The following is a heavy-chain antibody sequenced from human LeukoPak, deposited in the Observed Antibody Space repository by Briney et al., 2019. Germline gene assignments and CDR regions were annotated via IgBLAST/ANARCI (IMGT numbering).Heavy chain of an antibody. CDR1: GGSISSYY. CDR3: ARHRSGWPGDYFDY. Sequence: PSETLSLTCTVSGGSISSYYWTWIRQPPGKGLEWSGYIYYSGTTNYNPSLKSRVTISVDTSKNQFSLKLTSVTAADTAVYYCARHRSGWPGDYFDYWGQGTLVTVSS. V-gene: IGHV4-59*08. D-gene: IGHD6-19*01. CDR2: IYYSGTT. J-gene: IGHJ4*02.